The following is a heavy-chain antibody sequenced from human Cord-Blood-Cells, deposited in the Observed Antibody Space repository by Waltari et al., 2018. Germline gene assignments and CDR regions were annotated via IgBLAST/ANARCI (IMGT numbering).Heavy chain of an antibody. J-gene: IGHJ3*02. CDR3: ARVGSGDAFDI. CDR2: WVD. D-gene: IGHD3-10*01. V-gene: IGHV6-1*01. Sequence: WVDDYAVSVKSRITINPDTSKNQFSLQLNSVTPEDTAVYYCARVGSGDAFDIWVQGTMVTVSS.